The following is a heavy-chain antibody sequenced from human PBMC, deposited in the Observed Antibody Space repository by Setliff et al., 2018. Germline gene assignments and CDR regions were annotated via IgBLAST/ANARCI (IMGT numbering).Heavy chain of an antibody. CDR3: ATGSLVAAGTGH. V-gene: IGHV7-4-1*02. CDR2: INTDTGNP. Sequence: VASVKVSCKASGYTFSNYGISWVRQAPGQGLEWMGWINTDTGNPSYAQGFTGRFVFSLDPSVSTAYLQISSLKAEDTALYYCATGSLVAAGTGHWGQGTLVTV. D-gene: IGHD6-13*01. CDR1: GYTFSNYG. J-gene: IGHJ4*02.